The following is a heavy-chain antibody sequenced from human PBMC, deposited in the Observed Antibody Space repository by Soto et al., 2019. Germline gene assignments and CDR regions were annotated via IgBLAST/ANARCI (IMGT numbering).Heavy chain of an antibody. CDR2: IYHSGST. Sequence: QLQLQESGSGLVKPSQTLSLTCAVSGGSISSGGYSWSWIRQPPGKGLEWIGYIYHSGSTYYNPSLKSRVTMSVDRSKNQFSLKLSSVTAADTAVYYCARGLEMATIISAFDIWGQGTMVTVSS. J-gene: IGHJ3*02. CDR3: ARGLEMATIISAFDI. D-gene: IGHD5-12*01. V-gene: IGHV4-30-2*01. CDR1: GGSISSGGYS.